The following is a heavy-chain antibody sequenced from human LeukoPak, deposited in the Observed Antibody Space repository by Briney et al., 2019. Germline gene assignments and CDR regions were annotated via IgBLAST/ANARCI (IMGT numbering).Heavy chain of an antibody. D-gene: IGHD6-19*01. J-gene: IGHJ4*02. V-gene: IGHV3-23*01. CDR3: ARPTSGWYAGGFDY. Sequence: PGGSLRLSCAASGCTFINYAMNWVRQAPGKGLEWVSALSFSGLTTYYADSVRGRFTISRDNSKSTLYLQMNSLRAEDTALYYCARPTSGWYAGGFDYWGQGILVTVSS. CDR2: LSFSGLTT. CDR1: GCTFINYA.